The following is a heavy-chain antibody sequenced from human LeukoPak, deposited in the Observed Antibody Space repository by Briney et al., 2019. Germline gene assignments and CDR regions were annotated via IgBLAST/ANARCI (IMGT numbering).Heavy chain of an antibody. Sequence: GGSLRLSCAASGFTFSSYWMSWVRQAPGKGLEWVANIKQDGSEKYYVDSVKGRFTISRDNAKNSLYLQMNSLRAEDTAVYYCARDLSLGMGYYDSSGYNELDYWGQGTLVTVSS. CDR1: GFTFSSYW. CDR3: ARDLSLGMGYYDSSGYNELDY. V-gene: IGHV3-7*01. D-gene: IGHD3-22*01. CDR2: IKQDGSEK. J-gene: IGHJ4*02.